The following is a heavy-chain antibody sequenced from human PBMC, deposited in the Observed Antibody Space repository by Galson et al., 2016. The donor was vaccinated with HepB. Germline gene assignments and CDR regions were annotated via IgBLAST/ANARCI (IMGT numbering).Heavy chain of an antibody. V-gene: IGHV3-48*02. CDR1: GFIFNSYS. CDR3: VRDRSSGSGNFGY. Sequence: SLRLSCAASGFIFNSYSMNWVRQAPGKGLEWISYISSSSNSMYYADSVKGRFTISRDNAKNSLYLQMNSLRDEDTAVYYCVRDRSSGSGNFGYWGQGTLVTVSS. D-gene: IGHD3-10*01. J-gene: IGHJ4*02. CDR2: ISSSSNSM.